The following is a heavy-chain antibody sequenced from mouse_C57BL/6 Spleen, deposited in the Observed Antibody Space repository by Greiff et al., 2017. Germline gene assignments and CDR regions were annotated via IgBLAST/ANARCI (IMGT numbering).Heavy chain of an antibody. CDR1: GYSITSGYY. CDR2: ISYDGSN. J-gene: IGHJ1*03. Sequence: EVQLQESGPGLVKPSQSLSLTCSVTGYSITSGYYWNWIRQFPGNKLEWMGYISYDGSNNYNPSLKNRISITRDTSKNQFFLKLNSVTTEDTATYYCARGTTVPIDVWGTGTTVTVSS. V-gene: IGHV3-6*01. CDR3: ARGTTVPIDV. D-gene: IGHD1-1*01.